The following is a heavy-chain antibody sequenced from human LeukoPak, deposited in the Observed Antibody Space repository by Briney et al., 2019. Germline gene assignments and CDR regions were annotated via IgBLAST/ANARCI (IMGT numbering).Heavy chain of an antibody. Sequence: GSLRLSCAASGFTFSNYWMHWVRQAPGKGLVWVSRINIDERTTSYADSVRGRFTISRDYAKNTLYLQMYSLRAEDTAVYYCTRTTTETTYFDYWGQGTLVTVSS. CDR1: GFTFSNYW. V-gene: IGHV3-74*01. CDR2: INIDERTT. J-gene: IGHJ4*02. CDR3: TRTTTETTYFDY. D-gene: IGHD4-17*01.